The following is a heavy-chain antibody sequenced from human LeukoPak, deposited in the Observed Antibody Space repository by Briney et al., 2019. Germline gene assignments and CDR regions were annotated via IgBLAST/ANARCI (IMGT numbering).Heavy chain of an antibody. CDR2: VSWNSGSI. CDR1: GFPFDDYA. D-gene: IGHD2-2*01. J-gene: IGHJ1*01. CDR3: ATYSSSNGREFQY. V-gene: IGHV3-9*01. Sequence: GGSLRLSCAASGFPFDDYAMHWVRQAPGKGLEWVSGVSWNSGSIGYADSVKGRFTISRDNAKNSLYLQMNSLRAEDTAVYYCATYSSSNGREFQYWGQGTLVTVSS.